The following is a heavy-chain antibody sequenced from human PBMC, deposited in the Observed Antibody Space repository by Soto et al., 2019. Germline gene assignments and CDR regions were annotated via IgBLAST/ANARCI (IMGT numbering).Heavy chain of an antibody. CDR3: ARVISVGTSYNWFDP. Sequence: PVGSLRLSCAASGFTFSSYGMHWVRQAPGKGLEWVAVIWYDGSNKYYADSVKGRFTISRDNSKNTLYLQMHSLRAEDTAVYYCARVISVGTSYNWFDPWGQGTLVTVSS. CDR1: GFTFSSYG. V-gene: IGHV3-33*01. J-gene: IGHJ5*02. D-gene: IGHD6-13*01. CDR2: IWYDGSNK.